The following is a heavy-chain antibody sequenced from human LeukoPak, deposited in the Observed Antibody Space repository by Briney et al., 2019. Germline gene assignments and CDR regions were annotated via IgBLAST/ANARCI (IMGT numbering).Heavy chain of an antibody. J-gene: IGHJ3*01. V-gene: IGHV1-24*01. D-gene: IGHD3-16*01. CDR3: ATALRLEALDL. Sequence: ASVNVSCKVSGYTLTELSTHWVRQAPGKGLEWMGGFDPEDGERIYAQKFQDRVTMTEDTSTDTAYMELRSLRSEDTAMYYCATALRLEALDLWGHGTMVTVSS. CDR2: FDPEDGER. CDR1: GYTLTELS.